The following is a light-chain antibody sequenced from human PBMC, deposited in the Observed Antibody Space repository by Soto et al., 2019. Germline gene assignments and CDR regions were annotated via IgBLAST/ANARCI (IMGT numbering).Light chain of an antibody. CDR3: QQRSTWPLT. CDR2: EAS. J-gene: IGKJ4*01. Sequence: EIVLTQSPATLSLSPGDRATLSRRASQSIGIYLAWYQQTPGQSPRLLIYEASNRATGVPAKFSGTGSGTDFTLTISSLESEDFGIYYCQQRSTWPLTFGGGTRVEI. CDR1: QSIGIY. V-gene: IGKV3-11*01.